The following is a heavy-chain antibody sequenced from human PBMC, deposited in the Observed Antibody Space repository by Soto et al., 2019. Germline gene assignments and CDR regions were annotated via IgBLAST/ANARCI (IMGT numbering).Heavy chain of an antibody. V-gene: IGHV5-51*01. Sequence: GESLKISCHGSGYSFTRYWIAWVRQMPGKGLEWMGIIYPGDSDTRYTPSFQGQVTISADKSISTAYLQWSSLKASDTAMYHCATHGDSSTDYWGQGTLVTVSS. CDR3: ATHGDSSTDY. CDR1: GYSFTRYW. CDR2: IYPGDSDT. J-gene: IGHJ4*02. D-gene: IGHD6-6*01.